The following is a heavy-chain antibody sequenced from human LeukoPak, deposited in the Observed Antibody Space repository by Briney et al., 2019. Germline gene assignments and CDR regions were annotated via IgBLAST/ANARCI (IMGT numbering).Heavy chain of an antibody. Sequence: PGGSLRLSCAASGFTFSSYRMNWVRQAPGKGLEWVSSISSSSSYIYYADSVKGRFTISRDNAKNSLYLQMNSLRAEDTAVYYCARVDIVATITYDYWGQGTLVTVSS. J-gene: IGHJ4*02. CDR3: ARVDIVATITYDY. V-gene: IGHV3-21*01. CDR2: ISSSSSYI. D-gene: IGHD5-12*01. CDR1: GFTFSSYR.